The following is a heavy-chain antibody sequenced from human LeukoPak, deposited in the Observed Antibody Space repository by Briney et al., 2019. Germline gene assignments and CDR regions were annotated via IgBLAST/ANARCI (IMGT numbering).Heavy chain of an antibody. CDR3: AREYYYDSSGYYEIVY. V-gene: IGHV4-4*07. CDR1: GGPIHSYY. Sequence: PSETLSLTCTVTGGPIHSYYWSWIRQPAGKGLEWIGRIYTSGSTNYNPSLKSRVTMSVDTSKNQFSLKLSSVTAADTAVYYCAREYYYDSSGYYEIVYWGQGTLVTVSS. CDR2: IYTSGST. J-gene: IGHJ4*02. D-gene: IGHD3-22*01.